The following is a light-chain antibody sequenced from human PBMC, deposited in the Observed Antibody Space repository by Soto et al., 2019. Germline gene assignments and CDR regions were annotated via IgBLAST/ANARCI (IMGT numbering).Light chain of an antibody. J-gene: IGLJ3*02. CDR3: QTWDAGIPTWDTGIQV. CDR1: SGHMTYA. CDR2: LNSDGSH. V-gene: IGLV4-69*01. Sequence: QPVLTQSPSASASLGASVKLTCTLSSGHMTYAIAWHQQQPDKGPRYLMKLNSDGSHTKGDGIPDRFSGSSSGAERYLTISSLQSEDEADYYCQTWDAGIPTWDTGIQVFGGGTKLTVL.